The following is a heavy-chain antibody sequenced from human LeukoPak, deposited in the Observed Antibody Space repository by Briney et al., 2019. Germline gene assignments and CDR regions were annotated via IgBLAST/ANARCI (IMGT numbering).Heavy chain of an antibody. CDR2: INPSGTTT. J-gene: IGHJ4*02. CDR3: ARSDDYGDYCLVY. Sequence: ASVKVSCKASGYVYTSHWMHWVRQAPGQGLEWMGAINPSGTTTVYAQKFQGRVTMTRDTTTSTDYLELRSLRSEDTATYYCARSDDYGDYCLVYWGQGTLVTVSS. CDR1: GYVYTSHW. V-gene: IGHV1-46*01. D-gene: IGHD4-17*01.